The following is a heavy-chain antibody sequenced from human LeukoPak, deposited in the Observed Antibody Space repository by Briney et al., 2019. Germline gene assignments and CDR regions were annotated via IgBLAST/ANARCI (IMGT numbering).Heavy chain of an antibody. CDR3: ARDPKNDYLLGSRFDP. D-gene: IGHD4-11*01. Sequence: PGGSLRLSCAASGFTFSSYSMNWVRQAPGKGLEWVSCISSGSSYISYADSVKGRFTISRDNAKNSLYLQMNSLRAEDTAVYYCARDPKNDYLLGSRFDPWGQGTLVTVSS. CDR1: GFTFSSYS. J-gene: IGHJ5*02. CDR2: ISSGSSYI. V-gene: IGHV3-21*01.